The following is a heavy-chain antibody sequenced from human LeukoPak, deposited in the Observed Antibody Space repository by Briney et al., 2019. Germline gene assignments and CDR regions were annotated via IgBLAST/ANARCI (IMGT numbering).Heavy chain of an antibody. CDR2: INNDGRST. J-gene: IGHJ4*02. Sequence: GGSLRLSCASSGFTFSFYWMHWVRQAPGKGLVWVSRINNDGRSTSYAGSVKGRSTISRDNAKNTLYLQMNSLRAEDMAVYYRARDNEYCTGGTCRLDYWGQGALVTVSS. V-gene: IGHV3-74*01. CDR3: ARDNEYCTGGTCRLDY. CDR1: GFTFSFYW. D-gene: IGHD2-15*01.